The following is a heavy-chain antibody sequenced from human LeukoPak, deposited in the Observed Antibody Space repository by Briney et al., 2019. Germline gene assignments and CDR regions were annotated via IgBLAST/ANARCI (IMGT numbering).Heavy chain of an antibody. CDR3: ARADSAQIDY. CDR1: GFTFSSYS. J-gene: IGHJ4*02. CDR2: ISSSSSYI. Sequence: GGLRLSCAASGFTFSSYSMNWVRQAPGKGLEWVSSISSSSSYIYYADSVKGRFTISRDNAKNSLYLQMNSLRAEDTAVYYCARADSAQIDYWGQGTLVTVSS. V-gene: IGHV3-21*01. D-gene: IGHD2-15*01.